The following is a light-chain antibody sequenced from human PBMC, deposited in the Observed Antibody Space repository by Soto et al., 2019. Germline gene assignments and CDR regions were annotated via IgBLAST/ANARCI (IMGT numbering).Light chain of an antibody. J-gene: IGKJ1*01. CDR2: DAS. V-gene: IGKV1-5*01. Sequence: DIQMTQSPSTLSASVGDRVTITCRASQSISTWLAWYQQNPGKAPKLLINDASSLESGVPSRFSGSGFGTEFTLTISSLQPDDFATYCCQQYNSYPWTFGPGTKVDIK. CDR1: QSISTW. CDR3: QQYNSYPWT.